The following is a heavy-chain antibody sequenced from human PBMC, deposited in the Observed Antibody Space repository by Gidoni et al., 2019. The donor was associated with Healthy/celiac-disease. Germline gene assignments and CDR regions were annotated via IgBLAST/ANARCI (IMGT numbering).Heavy chain of an antibody. D-gene: IGHD3-22*01. Sequence: QITLKESGPTLVKPTQTLTLTCTFSGFSLSTSRVGVGWIRQPPGKALEWLALIYWNDDKRYSPSLKSRLTITKDTSKNQVVLTMTNMDPVDTATYYCARPYYYDSSGYYSWWYFQHWGQGTLVTVSS. J-gene: IGHJ1*01. V-gene: IGHV2-5*01. CDR1: GFSLSTSRVG. CDR2: IYWNDDK. CDR3: ARPYYYDSSGYYSWWYFQH.